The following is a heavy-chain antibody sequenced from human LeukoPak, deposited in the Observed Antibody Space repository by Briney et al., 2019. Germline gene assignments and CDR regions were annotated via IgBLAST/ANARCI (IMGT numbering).Heavy chain of an antibody. Sequence: GGSLRLSCAASGFTVSSNYMSWVRQAPGKGLEWVSVIYSGGSTYYADSVKGRFTISRDNSKNTLYLQMNSLRAEDTAVYYCAKDTYSGSSPNWFDPWGQGTLVTVSS. V-gene: IGHV3-53*05. J-gene: IGHJ5*02. CDR3: AKDTYSGSSPNWFDP. CDR2: IYSGGST. D-gene: IGHD6-13*01. CDR1: GFTVSSNY.